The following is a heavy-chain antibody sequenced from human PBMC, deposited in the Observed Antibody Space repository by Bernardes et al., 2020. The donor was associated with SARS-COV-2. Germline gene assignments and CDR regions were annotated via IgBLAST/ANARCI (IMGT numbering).Heavy chain of an antibody. J-gene: IGHJ4*02. V-gene: IGHV4-59*01. Sequence: SETLSLTCTVSGGSISTYYWSWIRQPPGKGLEWIGYISYSGTTDYNPSLKSRVTISVDTSKNQFSLKLTSVTAADTAVYYCAREEAAGLFDYWGQGILVTASS. CDR3: AREEAAGLFDY. CDR1: GGSISTYY. D-gene: IGHD6-19*01. CDR2: ISYSGTT.